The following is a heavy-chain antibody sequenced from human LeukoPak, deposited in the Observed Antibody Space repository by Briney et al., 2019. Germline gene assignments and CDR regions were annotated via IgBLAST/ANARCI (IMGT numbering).Heavy chain of an antibody. Sequence: GGSLRLSCAVSGITLSNYGMSWVRQAPGGGLEWVAGISGSGGSTNYADSVKGRFSISRDNPKNTPYLQMNSLRAEDTAVYFCAKRGVVIRVVLVGFHKEAYYFDSWGQGALVTVSS. V-gene: IGHV3-23*01. CDR3: AKRGVVIRVVLVGFHKEAYYFDS. CDR2: ISGSGGST. CDR1: GITLSNYG. J-gene: IGHJ4*02. D-gene: IGHD3-10*01.